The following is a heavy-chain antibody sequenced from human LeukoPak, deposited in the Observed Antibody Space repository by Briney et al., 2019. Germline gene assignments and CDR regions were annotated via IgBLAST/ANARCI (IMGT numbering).Heavy chain of an antibody. CDR1: GFTFDDYG. V-gene: IGHV3-20*04. CDR2: INWNGGST. Sequence: PGRSLRLSCAASGFTFDDYGMSWVRQAPGKGLEWVSGINWNGGSTGYADSVKGRFTISRDNAKNSLYLQMNSLRAEDTALYYCARAVLRYYDSSGIDAFDIWGQGTMVTVSS. J-gene: IGHJ3*02. D-gene: IGHD3-22*01. CDR3: ARAVLRYYDSSGIDAFDI.